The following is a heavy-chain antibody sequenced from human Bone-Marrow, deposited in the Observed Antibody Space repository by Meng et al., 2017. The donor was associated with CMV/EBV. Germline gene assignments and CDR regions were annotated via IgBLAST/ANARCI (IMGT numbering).Heavy chain of an antibody. CDR1: GFTFSSYW. Sequence: GESLKISCAASGFTFSSYWMSWVRQAPGKGLEWVANIKQDGSEKYYVDSVKGRFTISRDNAKNSVYLQMNSLRVEDTAVYYCARDDKWNPDYWGQGTLVTVSS. V-gene: IGHV3-7*01. D-gene: IGHD1-1*01. J-gene: IGHJ4*02. CDR2: IKQDGSEK. CDR3: ARDDKWNPDY.